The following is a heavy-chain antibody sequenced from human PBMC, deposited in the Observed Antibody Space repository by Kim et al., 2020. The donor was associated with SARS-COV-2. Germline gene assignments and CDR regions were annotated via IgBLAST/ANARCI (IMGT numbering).Heavy chain of an antibody. CDR3: ARDSDDYGDST. CDR2: T. J-gene: IGHJ5*02. V-gene: IGHV4-31*02. Sequence: TYYNPSIKSRVTISVDTSKTQFSLKLSSVTAADTAVYYCARDSDDYGDSTWGQGTLVTVSS. D-gene: IGHD4-17*01.